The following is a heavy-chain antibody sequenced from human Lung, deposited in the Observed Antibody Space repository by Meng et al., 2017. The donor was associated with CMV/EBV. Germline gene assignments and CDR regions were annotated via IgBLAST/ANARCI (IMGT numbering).Heavy chain of an antibody. D-gene: IGHD3-3*01. CDR2: IYYSGST. CDR1: GGSISSYY. CDR3: ARGGYYDFWSGYSYYYYYGMDV. Sequence: GSLRLSCTVSGGSISSYYWSWIRQPPGKGLEWIGYIYYSGSTNYNPSLKSRVTISVDTSKNQFSLKLSSVTAADTAVYYCARGGYYDFWSGYSYYYYYGMDVWGQGTXVTVSS. V-gene: IGHV4-59*01. J-gene: IGHJ6*02.